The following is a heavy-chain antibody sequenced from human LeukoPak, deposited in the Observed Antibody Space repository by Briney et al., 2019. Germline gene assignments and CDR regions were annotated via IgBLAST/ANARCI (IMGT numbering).Heavy chain of an antibody. CDR1: GFTFTSNY. V-gene: IGHV1-46*01. D-gene: IGHD2-21*02. CDR3: ARGGIVVVTAIIDY. CDR2: INPNSGGT. J-gene: IGHJ4*02. Sequence: ASVKVSCKASGFTFTSNYLHWVRQAPGQGLEWMGIINPNSGGTSYAQKFQGRVTLTRDTSTSTVSMELSSLRSEDTAIHYCARGGIVVVTAIIDYWGQGTLVTVSS.